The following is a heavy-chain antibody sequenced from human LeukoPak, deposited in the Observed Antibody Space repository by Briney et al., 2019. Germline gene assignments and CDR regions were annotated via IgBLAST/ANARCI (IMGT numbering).Heavy chain of an antibody. CDR2: INHSGST. J-gene: IGHJ6*03. CDR1: GGSFSGYY. CDR3: ARQLMIDYYYYYYYMDV. D-gene: IGHD3-22*01. V-gene: IGHV4-34*01. Sequence: SETLSLTCDVYGGSFSGYYWSWIRQPPGKGLEWIGEINHSGSTNYNPSLKSRVTISIDTSKNQFSLKLSSVTAADTAVYYCARQLMIDYYYYYYYMDVWGRGTTVTISS.